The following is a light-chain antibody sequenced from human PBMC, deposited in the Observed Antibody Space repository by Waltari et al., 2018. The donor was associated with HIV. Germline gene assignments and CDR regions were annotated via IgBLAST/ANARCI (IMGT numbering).Light chain of an antibody. V-gene: IGKV3-15*01. Sequence: ETVMTQSPATLSASPGERDILSCRASQSVKSNLAWYQQKPGQAPRLLIYGASTRATGTPARVSGSGSGTEFTLTISDLHSEDSAVYYCQQYDTWPRTFGRGTKVEFK. CDR2: GAS. CDR3: QQYDTWPRT. CDR1: QSVKSN. J-gene: IGKJ1*01.